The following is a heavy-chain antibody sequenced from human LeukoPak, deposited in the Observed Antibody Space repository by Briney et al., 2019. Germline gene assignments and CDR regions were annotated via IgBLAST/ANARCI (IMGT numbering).Heavy chain of an antibody. V-gene: IGHV4-39*01. D-gene: IGHD3-3*01. CDR2: IYYSGST. J-gene: IGHJ4*02. CDR3: ARREITSDYDFWSGYPYYFDY. CDR1: GGSISSSNYY. Sequence: SETLSLTCTVSGGSISSSNYYWGWIRQPPGKGLEWIGSIYYSGSTYYNPSLKSRVTISVDTSKIQFSLKLSSVTAADTAMYYCARREITSDYDFWSGYPYYFDYWGQGTLVTVSS.